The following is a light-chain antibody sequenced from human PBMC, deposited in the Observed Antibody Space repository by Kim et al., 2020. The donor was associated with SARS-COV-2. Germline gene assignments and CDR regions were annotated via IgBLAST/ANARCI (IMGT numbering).Light chain of an antibody. J-gene: IGKJ4*01. V-gene: IGKV1-8*01. Sequence: ASPGDGVAITCRASQGSSSYLAWYQQKPGKAPKLLIYAASTLQSGVPSRFSGSGSGTDFTRTISCLQSEDFATYYFQQYYSYPLSFGGGTKVDIK. CDR1: QGSSSY. CDR3: QQYYSYPLS. CDR2: AAS.